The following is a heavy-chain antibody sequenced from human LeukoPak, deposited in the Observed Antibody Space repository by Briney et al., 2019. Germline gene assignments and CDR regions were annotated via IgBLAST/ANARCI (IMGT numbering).Heavy chain of an antibody. Sequence: GGSLRLSCAASGFTVSSNYMSWVRQAPGKGLEWVSVIYSGGNTYYADSVKGRFTISRDNSKNTLYLQMNTLRAEDTAVYYCARSGYFYAYSHYMDFWGKGTTVTISS. V-gene: IGHV3-53*01. J-gene: IGHJ6*03. CDR1: GFTVSSNY. CDR2: IYSGGNT. D-gene: IGHD5-18*01. CDR3: ARSGYFYAYSHYMDF.